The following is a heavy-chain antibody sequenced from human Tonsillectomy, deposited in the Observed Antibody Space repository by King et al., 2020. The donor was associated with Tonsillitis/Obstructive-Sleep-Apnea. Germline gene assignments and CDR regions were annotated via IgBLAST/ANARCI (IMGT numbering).Heavy chain of an antibody. D-gene: IGHD2-2*01. CDR3: ARATIGVRPAVDFFLFDY. J-gene: IGHJ4*02. CDR1: GGTFSSYA. Sequence: HVQLVQSGAEVKKPGSSVKVSCKASGGTFSSYAISWVRQAPGQGLEWMGGIIPLFGTANYAQKFQGRVTITADESTSTAYMELSSLRSEDTAVYYCARATIGVRPAVDFFLFDYWGQGTLVTVSS. CDR2: IIPLFGTA. V-gene: IGHV1-69*01.